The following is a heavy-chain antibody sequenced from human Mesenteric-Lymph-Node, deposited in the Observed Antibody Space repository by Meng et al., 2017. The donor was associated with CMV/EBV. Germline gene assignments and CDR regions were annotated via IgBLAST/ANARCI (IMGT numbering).Heavy chain of an antibody. J-gene: IGHJ4*02. D-gene: IGHD2-2*01. Sequence: SFSGYYWSWIRQPPGKGMEWIGEINQSGNINYNPSLKSRVTISVDTSKKHFSLKLSSVTAADTAVYYCARRVYGGWAETAAMRANFDYWGQGALVTVSS. CDR1: SFSGYY. CDR2: INQSGNI. CDR3: ARRVYGGWAETAAMRANFDY. V-gene: IGHV4-34*01.